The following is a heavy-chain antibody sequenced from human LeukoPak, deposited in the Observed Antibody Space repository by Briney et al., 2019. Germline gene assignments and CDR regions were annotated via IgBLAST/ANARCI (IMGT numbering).Heavy chain of an antibody. Sequence: PSETLSLTCAVYGRFFSGYYWNWIRHPPGKGLEWIGYIYYSGSTTYNPSFKSRVTISVDTSKKQFSLNLNSVTAAGTAVYYCARGSTRGLFDYWGQGTLVTVSS. CDR1: GRFFSGYY. CDR3: ARGSTRGLFDY. J-gene: IGHJ4*02. CDR2: IYYSGST. D-gene: IGHD3/OR15-3a*01. V-gene: IGHV4-59*01.